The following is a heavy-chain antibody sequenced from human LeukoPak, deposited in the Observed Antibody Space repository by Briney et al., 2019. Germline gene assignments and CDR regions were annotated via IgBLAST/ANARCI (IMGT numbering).Heavy chain of an antibody. J-gene: IGHJ4*02. D-gene: IGHD6-19*01. Sequence: GGSLRLPCAASGFTFSKYWMLWVRQAPGKGLESVSRINTDGAVTTYADSVKGRFTVSRDNADNTMFLQMNSVRDEDTAVYYCATKQWLAPPPDSWGQGTPVTVSS. CDR3: ATKQWLAPPPDS. CDR1: GFTFSKYW. CDR2: INTDGAVT. V-gene: IGHV3-74*01.